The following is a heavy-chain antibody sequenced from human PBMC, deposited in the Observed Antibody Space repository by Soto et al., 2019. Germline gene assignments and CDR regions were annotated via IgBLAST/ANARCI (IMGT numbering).Heavy chain of an antibody. CDR3: ARDTSEEYCSGGSWGNLFDL. CDR2: INPSGGST. J-gene: IGHJ5*02. CDR1: GYTFTSYY. V-gene: IGHV1-46*01. D-gene: IGHD2-15*01. Sequence: ASVKVSCKASGYTFTSYYMHWVRQAPGQGLEWMGIINPSGGSTSYAQKFQGRVTMTRDTSTSTVYMELSSLRSEDTAVYYCARDTSEEYCSGGSWGNLFDLRGQGTLVTVSS.